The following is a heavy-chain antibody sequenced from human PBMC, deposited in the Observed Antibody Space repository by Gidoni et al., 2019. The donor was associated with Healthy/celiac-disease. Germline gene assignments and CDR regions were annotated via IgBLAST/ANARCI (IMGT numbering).Heavy chain of an antibody. D-gene: IGHD6-13*01. Sequence: TISRDNSKNTLYLQMNSLRAEDTAVYYCAKGNSSWTYYYYYMDVWGKGTTVTVSS. CDR3: AKGNSSWTYYYYYMDV. J-gene: IGHJ6*03. V-gene: IGHV3-23*01.